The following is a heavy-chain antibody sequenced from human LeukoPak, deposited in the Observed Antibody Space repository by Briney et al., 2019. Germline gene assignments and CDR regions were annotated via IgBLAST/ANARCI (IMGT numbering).Heavy chain of an antibody. CDR1: GYTFTDYD. J-gene: IGHJ4*02. D-gene: IGHD4-17*01. Sequence: ASVKVSCKASGYTFTDYDMQWVRQAPGQGLEWMGWINPNNGGTNYAQKFQGRVTMTTDTSTSTAYMELRSLRSDDTAVYYCARDEDYGIFVNIDYWGQGTLVTVSS. CDR3: ARDEDYGIFVNIDY. V-gene: IGHV1-2*02. CDR2: INPNNGGT.